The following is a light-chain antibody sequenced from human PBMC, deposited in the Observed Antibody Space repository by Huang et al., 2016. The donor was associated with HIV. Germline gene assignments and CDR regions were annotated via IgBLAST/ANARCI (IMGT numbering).Light chain of an antibody. CDR1: QSITTY. CDR2: ATD. V-gene: IGKV1-39*01. CDR3: QQGYTTSWT. Sequence: DIQMTQSPSSLSASVGDRVTITCRASQSITTYSNWYQQKPGKAPTLLIYATDSLQSGVPSRFSGRGSGTEFTLTISSLQPDDFATYYCQQGYTTSWTFGPGTKVE. J-gene: IGKJ1*01.